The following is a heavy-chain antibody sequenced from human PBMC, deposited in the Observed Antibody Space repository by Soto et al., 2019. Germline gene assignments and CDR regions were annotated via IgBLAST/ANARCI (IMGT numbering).Heavy chain of an antibody. J-gene: IGHJ3*02. CDR3: AREGQLVALDAFDI. D-gene: IGHD2-8*02. CDR2: IIPILGIA. Sequence: ASVKVSCKASGGTFSSYAISWVRQAPGQGLEWMVSIIPILGIANYAQKFQGGVTITADKSTSTAYMELSSLRSEDTAVYYCAREGQLVALDAFDIWGQGTMVTVSS. CDR1: GGTFSSYA. V-gene: IGHV1-69*04.